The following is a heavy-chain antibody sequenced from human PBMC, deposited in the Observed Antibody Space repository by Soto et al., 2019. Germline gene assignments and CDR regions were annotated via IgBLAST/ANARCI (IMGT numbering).Heavy chain of an antibody. CDR1: GFSCTTDA. J-gene: IGHJ4*02. D-gene: IGHD5-18*01. CDR3: ARAIETAMDPCDY. Sequence: GGSLRLSCAASGFSCTTDAIHWVRQAPGKGLEWVAVISDDGSIKYYADSVKGRFTISRDNSKNTFYLQMNSLRGDDTALYYCARAIETAMDPCDYCGQGALVTVSS. CDR2: ISDDGSIK. V-gene: IGHV3-30-3*01.